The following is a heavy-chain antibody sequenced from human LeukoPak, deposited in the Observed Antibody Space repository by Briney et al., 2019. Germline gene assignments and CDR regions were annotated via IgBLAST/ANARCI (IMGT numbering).Heavy chain of an antibody. CDR2: ISWNSGSI. CDR1: GFTFDDYA. Sequence: GGSLRLSCAASGFTFDDYAMHWVRQAPGKGLGWVSGISWNSGSIGYADSVKGRFTITRDNAKNSLYLQMNSLRTEDTAVYYCARELGYSSSEEAFDIWGQGTMVTVSS. J-gene: IGHJ3*02. CDR3: ARELGYSSSEEAFDI. D-gene: IGHD6-13*01. V-gene: IGHV3-9*01.